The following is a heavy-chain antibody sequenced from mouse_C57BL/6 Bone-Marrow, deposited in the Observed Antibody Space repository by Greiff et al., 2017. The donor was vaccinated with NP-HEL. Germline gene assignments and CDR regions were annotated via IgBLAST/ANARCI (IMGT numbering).Heavy chain of an antibody. CDR1: GYTFTSYW. Sequence: QVQLQQPGAELVKPGASVKLSCKASGYTFTSYWMHWVKQRPGQGLEWIGMIHPNSGSTNYNEKFKSKATLTVDKSSSTAYMQLSSLTSEDSAVYYCARHRQDSSGYYFDYWGQGTTLTVSA. CDR3: ARHRQDSSGYYFDY. CDR2: IHPNSGST. D-gene: IGHD3-2*02. J-gene: IGHJ2*01. V-gene: IGHV1-64*01.